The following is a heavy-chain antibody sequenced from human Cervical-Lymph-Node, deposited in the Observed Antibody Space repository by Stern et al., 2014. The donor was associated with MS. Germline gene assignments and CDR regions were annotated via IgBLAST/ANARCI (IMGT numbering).Heavy chain of an antibody. CDR3: ARDPGYGDPPPYFDY. D-gene: IGHD4-17*01. Sequence: EVQLVESGGGLVKPGGSLRLSCAASGFTFSSYSMNWVRQAPGQGLGWGSPISSSSSYIYYADSVKGRFTISRDNAKNSLYLQMNSLRAEDTAVYYCARDPGYGDPPPYFDYWGQGTLVTVSS. CDR1: GFTFSSYS. J-gene: IGHJ4*02. CDR2: ISSSSSYI. V-gene: IGHV3-21*01.